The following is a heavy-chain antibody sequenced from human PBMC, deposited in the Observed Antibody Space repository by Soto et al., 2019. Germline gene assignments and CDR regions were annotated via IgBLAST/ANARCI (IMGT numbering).Heavy chain of an antibody. Sequence: GESLKISCKGSGYSFTSYWVSWVRQMPGKGLEWMGRIDPSDSYTNYSPSFQGHVTISADKSISTAYLQWSSLKASDTAMYYCAREPPCSGGSCFELDYWGQGTLVTAPQ. CDR3: AREPPCSGGSCFELDY. CDR2: IDPSDSYT. CDR1: GYSFTSYW. D-gene: IGHD2-15*01. J-gene: IGHJ4*02. V-gene: IGHV5-10-1*01.